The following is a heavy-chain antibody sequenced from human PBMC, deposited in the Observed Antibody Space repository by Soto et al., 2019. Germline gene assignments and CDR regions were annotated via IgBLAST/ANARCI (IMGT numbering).Heavy chain of an antibody. CDR3: ARDRDYSHTDADIDY. J-gene: IGHJ4*02. D-gene: IGHD3-16*01. CDR2: ISGYNCYT. V-gene: IGHV1-18*01. Sequence: QVQLMQSGAEVRRPGTSMRISCTTSGYNFNTYGIIWVRQAPGQGLEWMGWISGYNCYTKYAQNFEDRVTLSTDPSTSTAFLELRNLRSGDTALYFCARDRDYSHTDADIDYWGQGTLVTVSS. CDR1: GYNFNTYG.